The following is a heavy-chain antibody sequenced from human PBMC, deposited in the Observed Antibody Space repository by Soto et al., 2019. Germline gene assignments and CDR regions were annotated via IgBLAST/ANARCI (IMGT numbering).Heavy chain of an antibody. J-gene: IGHJ6*02. V-gene: IGHV1-18*01. Sequence: QGHLVQSGAEVKKPGASVKVSCKTSAYTFTRYGISWVRQAPGQGLEWMGWISGYNGDTNYAQNLQDRVTMTIDTSTTTAYMELRSLTSDDTAVYYCAKNGQPPYYYYGLYVWGQGTTVTVSS. CDR2: ISGYNGDT. CDR3: AKNGQPPYYYYGLYV. CDR1: AYTFTRYG.